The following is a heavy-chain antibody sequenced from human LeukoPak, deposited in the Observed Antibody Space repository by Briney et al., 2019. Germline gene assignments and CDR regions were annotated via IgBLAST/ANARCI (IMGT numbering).Heavy chain of an antibody. Sequence: GGSLRLSCAASGFTFSSYSMNWVRQAPGKGLEWVSSISSSSSYIYYADSVKGRFTISRDNAKNSLYLQMNSLRAEDTAVYYCARGTSSSWYHFDYWGQGTLVTVSS. V-gene: IGHV3-21*01. J-gene: IGHJ4*02. CDR2: ISSSSSYI. CDR1: GFTFSSYS. CDR3: ARGTSSSWYHFDY. D-gene: IGHD6-13*01.